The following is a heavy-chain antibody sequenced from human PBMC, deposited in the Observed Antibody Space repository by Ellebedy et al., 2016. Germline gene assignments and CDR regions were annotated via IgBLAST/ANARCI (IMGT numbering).Heavy chain of an antibody. CDR2: IWYDGSNK. V-gene: IGHV3-33*08. CDR1: GFTFSSYG. Sequence: GGSLRLSCAASGFTFSSYGMHWVRQAPGKGLEWVAVIWYDGSNKYYADSVKGRFTISRDNSKNTLYLQMNSLRAEDTAVYYCARVQRYSSSADAFDIWGQGTMVTVSS. D-gene: IGHD6-6*01. J-gene: IGHJ3*02. CDR3: ARVQRYSSSADAFDI.